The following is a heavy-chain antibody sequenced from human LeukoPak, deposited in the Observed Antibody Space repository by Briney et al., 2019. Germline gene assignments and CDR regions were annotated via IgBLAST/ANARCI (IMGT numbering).Heavy chain of an antibody. V-gene: IGHV1-24*01. Sequence: ASVKVSCKVSGYTLTELSMHWVRQAPGKGLEWMGGFDPEDGETIYAQKFQGRVTMTEDTSTDTAYMELSSLRSEDTAVYYCATAIAARPGEYYYYYGMDVWGQGTTVIASS. J-gene: IGHJ6*02. CDR3: ATAIAARPGEYYYYYGMDV. CDR1: GYTLTELS. D-gene: IGHD6-6*01. CDR2: FDPEDGET.